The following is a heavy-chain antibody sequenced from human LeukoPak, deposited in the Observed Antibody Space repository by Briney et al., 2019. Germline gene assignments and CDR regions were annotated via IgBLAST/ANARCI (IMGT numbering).Heavy chain of an antibody. CDR2: IRYDGRIK. D-gene: IGHD6-13*01. CDR1: GFTFSAYG. V-gene: IGHV3-30*02. CDR3: ARNRAAAGDWLDP. J-gene: IGHJ5*02. Sequence: GGSLRLSCAASGFTFSAYGVHWARQAPGKGLEWLAFIRYDGRIKNYADSVKGRFTISRDNSKNTLYLQMNSLTTEDTSLYYCARNRAAAGDWLDPWGQGTLVIVSS.